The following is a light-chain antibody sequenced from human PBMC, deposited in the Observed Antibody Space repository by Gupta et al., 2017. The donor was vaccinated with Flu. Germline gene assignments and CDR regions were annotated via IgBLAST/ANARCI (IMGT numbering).Light chain of an antibody. J-gene: IGKJ2*01. Sequence: DIQMTQSPPSLSASVGDRVTVTCRASQTIDTYLNWYRQKPGTAPKVLISEASRLQSGVPSRCSGSGSGTDFTLTISSLHPEDFATDYCQQSYSTGYTFGQGTKLEIK. CDR1: QTIDTY. V-gene: IGKV1-39*01. CDR3: QQSYSTGYT. CDR2: EAS.